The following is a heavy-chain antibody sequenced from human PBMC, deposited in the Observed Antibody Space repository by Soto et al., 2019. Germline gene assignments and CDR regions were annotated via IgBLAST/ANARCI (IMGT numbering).Heavy chain of an antibody. V-gene: IGHV3-30-3*01. CDR1: GFTFSSYA. Sequence: QVQLVESGGGVVQPGRSLRLSCAASGFTFSSYAMHWVRQAPGKGLEWVAVISYDGSNKYYADSVKGRFTISRDNSKNTLYLQMNSLRAEDTAVYYCASDLGGGELDYWGQGTLVTVSS. CDR2: ISYDGSNK. J-gene: IGHJ4*02. D-gene: IGHD3-16*01. CDR3: ASDLGGGELDY.